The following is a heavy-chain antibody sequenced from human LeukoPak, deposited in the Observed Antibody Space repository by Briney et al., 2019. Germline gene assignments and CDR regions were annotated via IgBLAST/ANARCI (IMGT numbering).Heavy chain of an antibody. CDR1: GYTFTSYD. J-gene: IGHJ3*02. Sequence: GASVKVSCKASGYTFTSYDINWVRQATGQGLEWMGWMNPNSGNTGYAQKFQGRVTITRNTSISTAYMELSSLRSEDTAVYYCARGSLMNHYDAFDIWGQGTMVTVSS. CDR2: MNPNSGNT. V-gene: IGHV1-8*01. CDR3: ARGSLMNHYDAFDI.